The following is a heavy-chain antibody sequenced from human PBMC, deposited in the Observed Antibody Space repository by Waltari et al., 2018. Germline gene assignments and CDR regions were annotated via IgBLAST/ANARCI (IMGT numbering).Heavy chain of an antibody. Sequence: QVQLVQSGAEVKKPGSSVKVSCKASGGTFSSYAISWVRQAPGQGLEWMGGIIPIFGTANYAQKFQGRVTITADESTSTAYMELSSLRSDDTAVYYCASHDSSGYYRGYYFDYWGQGTLVTVSS. D-gene: IGHD3-22*01. CDR2: IIPIFGTA. CDR1: GGTFSSYA. V-gene: IGHV1-69*01. J-gene: IGHJ4*02. CDR3: ASHDSSGYYRGYYFDY.